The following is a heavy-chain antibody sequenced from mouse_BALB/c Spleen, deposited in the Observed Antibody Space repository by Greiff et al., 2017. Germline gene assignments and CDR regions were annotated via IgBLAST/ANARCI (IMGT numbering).Heavy chain of an antibody. V-gene: IGHV1-69*02. CDR2: IDPSDSET. CDR1: GYTFTSYW. CDR3: ARGLDSSGYWFAY. J-gene: IGHJ3*01. D-gene: IGHD3-2*02. Sequence: VQLQQPGAELVKPGAPVKLSCKASGYTFTSYWMNWVKQRPGRGLEWIGRIDPSDSETHYNQKFKDKATLTVDKSSSTAYIQLSSLTSEDSAVYYCARGLDSSGYWFAYWGQGTLVTVSA.